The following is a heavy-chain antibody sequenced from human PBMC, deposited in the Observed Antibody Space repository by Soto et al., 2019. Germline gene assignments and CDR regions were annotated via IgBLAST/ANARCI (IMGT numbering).Heavy chain of an antibody. J-gene: IGHJ3*02. CDR1: GGSLSGYH. CDR2: INHSGST. Sequence: QVQVQHWGAGLLKPSETLSLTCAVYGGSLSGYHWIWIRQSPGRGLEWIGEINHSGSTNYNPSLKSRVTISVDTSKNQFSLNLRSVTAADTAMYYCARRPDGFDIWGQGTMVTVSS. CDR3: ARRPDGFDI. V-gene: IGHV4-34*01.